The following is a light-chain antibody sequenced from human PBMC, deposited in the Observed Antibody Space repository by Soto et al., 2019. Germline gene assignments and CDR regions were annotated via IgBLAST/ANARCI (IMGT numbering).Light chain of an antibody. CDR3: QESYSTPAVS. CDR2: ATS. Sequence: DIQMTQSPSSLSASLGDRVTITCRASENIDNYLNWYQHKPGKAPKLLIYATSTLQSGGPARFSGSGSETEFTLTTSSLQAEDFATYLCQESYSTPAVSFGGGTKVEIK. CDR1: ENIDNY. J-gene: IGKJ4*01. V-gene: IGKV1-39*01.